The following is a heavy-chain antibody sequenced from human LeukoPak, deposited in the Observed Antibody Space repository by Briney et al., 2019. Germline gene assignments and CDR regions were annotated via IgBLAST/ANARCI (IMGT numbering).Heavy chain of an antibody. Sequence: SVKVSCKASGGTFSSYAISWVRQAPGQGLEWMGRIIPIFGTANYAQKFQGRVTITADKSTSTAYMELSSLRSEDTAVYYCARARTTVTTSPDWFDPWGQGTLVTASS. J-gene: IGHJ5*02. CDR2: IIPIFGTA. CDR3: ARARTTVTTSPDWFDP. CDR1: GGTFSSYA. D-gene: IGHD4-17*01. V-gene: IGHV1-69*06.